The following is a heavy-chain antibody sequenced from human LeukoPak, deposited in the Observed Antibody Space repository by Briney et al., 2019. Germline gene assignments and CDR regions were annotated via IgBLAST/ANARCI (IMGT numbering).Heavy chain of an antibody. V-gene: IGHV1-69*06. CDR2: IIPIFGTA. Sequence: SVKVSCKASGGTFSSYAISWVRQAPGQGLEWMGGIIPIFGTANYAQKFQGRVTITADKSTSTAYMELSSLRSVDTAVYYCARSCSGGSCYSGFGVDFDYWGQGTLVTVSS. J-gene: IGHJ4*02. CDR1: GGTFSSYA. CDR3: ARSCSGGSCYSGFGVDFDY. D-gene: IGHD2-15*01.